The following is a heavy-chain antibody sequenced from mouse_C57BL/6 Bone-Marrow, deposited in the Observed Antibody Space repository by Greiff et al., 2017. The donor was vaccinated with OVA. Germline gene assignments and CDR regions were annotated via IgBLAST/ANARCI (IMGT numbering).Heavy chain of an antibody. D-gene: IGHD1-1*01. V-gene: IGHV7-3*01. CDR3: ARYYGSSYEGVDY. J-gene: IGHJ2*01. CDR2: IRNKANVYTT. Sequence: DVKLVESGGGLVQPGGSLSLSCAASGFTFTDYYMSWVRQPPGKALEWLGFIRNKANVYTTEYSASVKGRFTISRDNSQSIHYLQMYAQRAEDSATYYCARYYGSSYEGVDYWGQGTTLTVSS. CDR1: GFTFTDYY.